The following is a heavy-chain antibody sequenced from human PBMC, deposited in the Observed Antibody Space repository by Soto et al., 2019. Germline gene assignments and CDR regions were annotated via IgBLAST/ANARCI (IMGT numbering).Heavy chain of an antibody. CDR2: IYYTGST. CDR3: ASSREISSKGYYGLDV. J-gene: IGHJ6*02. V-gene: IGHV4-31*01. CDR1: GGSISSGGHY. D-gene: IGHD4-4*01. Sequence: QVQLQESGPGLVKPSQTLSLTCTVSGGSISSGGHYWSWIRQHPGKGMAWIGYIYYTGSTSYNPSITSPVTISVDTAKNKFSLKLTSVTAADTAVYYCASSREISSKGYYGLDVWGQGTTVTVSS.